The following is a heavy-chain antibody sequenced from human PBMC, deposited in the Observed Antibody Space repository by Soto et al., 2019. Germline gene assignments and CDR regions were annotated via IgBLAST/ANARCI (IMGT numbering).Heavy chain of an antibody. J-gene: IGHJ6*02. CDR1: GYTFTSYG. CDR2: ISAYNGNT. Sequence: ASVKVSCKASGYTFTSYGISWVRQAPGQGLEWMGWISAYNGNTNYAQKLQGRVTMTTDTSTSTAYMELWSLRSDDTAVYYCARVNVVVPAAILGSGSAAMDVWGQGTTVTVSS. V-gene: IGHV1-18*04. D-gene: IGHD2-2*02. CDR3: ARVNVVVPAAILGSGSAAMDV.